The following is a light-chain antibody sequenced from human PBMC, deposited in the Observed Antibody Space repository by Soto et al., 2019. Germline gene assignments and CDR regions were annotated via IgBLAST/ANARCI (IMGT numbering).Light chain of an antibody. J-gene: IGKJ1*01. CDR1: QSISNF. CDR2: AAS. Sequence: DIQMTQSPASLSASVGDRVTITCRASQSISNFLIWYQQKPGKAPNLLIYAASSLQSGVPSRFSGSGSGTDFTLTISSLQPEDFATYYCQQSYSVLWTFGQGTKVEI. CDR3: QQSYSVLWT. V-gene: IGKV1-39*01.